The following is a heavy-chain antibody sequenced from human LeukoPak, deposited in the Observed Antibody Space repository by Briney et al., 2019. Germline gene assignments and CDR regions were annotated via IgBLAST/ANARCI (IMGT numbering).Heavy chain of an antibody. V-gene: IGHV3-23*01. Sequence: GSLRLSCAASGFTFSSNALSWVRQAPGMGQDWVSVIGTSVSDTYYADSVKGRFTISRDNSKNTVYLQLNSLRAEDTAVYYCAKRVAAPGRTYYFDYWGQGTLVIVSS. CDR2: IGTSVSDT. CDR1: GFTFSSNA. D-gene: IGHD6-13*01. CDR3: AKRVAAPGRTYYFDY. J-gene: IGHJ4*02.